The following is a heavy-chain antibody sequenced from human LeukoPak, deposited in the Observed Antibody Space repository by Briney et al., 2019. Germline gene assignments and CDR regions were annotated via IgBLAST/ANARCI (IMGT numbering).Heavy chain of an antibody. CDR2: IIPILGIA. J-gene: IGHJ5*02. D-gene: IGHD3-10*01. CDR3: ARAQSGNLNWFDP. CDR1: GYTFTRYE. V-gene: IGHV1-69*04. Sequence: SVKVSCKASGYTFTRYEINWVRQATGQGLEWMGRIIPILGIANYAQKFQGRVTITADKSTSTAYMELSSLRSEDTAVYYCARAQSGNLNWFDPWGQGTLVTVSS.